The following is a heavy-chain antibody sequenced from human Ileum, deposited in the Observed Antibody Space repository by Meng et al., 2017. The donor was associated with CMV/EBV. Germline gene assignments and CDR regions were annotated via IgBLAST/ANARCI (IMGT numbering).Heavy chain of an antibody. CDR1: GFTFSSYA. D-gene: IGHD6-19*01. CDR2: TSGSGDTT. V-gene: IGHV3-23*01. J-gene: IGHJ2*01. Sequence: GGSLSLSCAVSGFTFSSYAMSWVRQAPGNGLECVSSTSGSGDTTYFADPVTGRFSVSRDNTNNTPVLQMSSLRAEDTAVYYCARDWGSGWFKSNFWYFDLWGRGSLVTVSS. CDR3: ARDWGSGWFKSNFWYFDL.